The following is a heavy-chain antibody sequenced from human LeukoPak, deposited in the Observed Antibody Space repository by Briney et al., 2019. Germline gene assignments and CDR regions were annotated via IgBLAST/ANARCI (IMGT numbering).Heavy chain of an antibody. CDR2: IKTDGSIT. CDR1: GFSFSVYW. J-gene: IGHJ3*02. Sequence: GGSLRLSCAASGFSFSVYWMHWVRQAPGKGPVWVSRIKTDGSITDYADFVKGRFTISRDNAKNTLYLQMNSLRAEDTAVYYCARDREYSSSYDAFDIWGQGTMVTVSS. D-gene: IGHD6-6*01. CDR3: ARDREYSSSYDAFDI. V-gene: IGHV3-74*01.